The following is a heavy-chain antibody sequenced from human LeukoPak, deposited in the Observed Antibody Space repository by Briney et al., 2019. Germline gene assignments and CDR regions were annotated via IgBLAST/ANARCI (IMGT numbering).Heavy chain of an antibody. CDR1: GFTFSSYS. V-gene: IGHV3-48*01. CDR2: ISRSSTTI. J-gene: IGHJ4*02. CDR3: LRGDRRDY. Sequence: PGGSLRLSCAASGFTFSSYSMNWVRQAPGKGLEWVSDISRSSTTIYYADSVKGRFTTSRDNAKNSLYLQMNSLGVEDTAVYYCLRGDRRDYWGQGTLVTVSS.